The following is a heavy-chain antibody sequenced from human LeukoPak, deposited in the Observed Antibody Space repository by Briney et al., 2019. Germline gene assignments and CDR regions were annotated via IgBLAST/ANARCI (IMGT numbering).Heavy chain of an antibody. CDR3: ARNQILDFYFYYMDV. CDR1: GFTFDDYG. J-gene: IGHJ6*03. CDR2: LNWNGDST. Sequence: GGSLRLSCAASGFTFDDYGMSWVRQAPGKGLEWVSGLNWNGDSTGYADSVKGRFTISRDNAKNSLYLQMNSLRAEDTALYYCARNQILDFYFYYMDVWGKGTTVTVSS. D-gene: IGHD2-8*02. V-gene: IGHV3-20*04.